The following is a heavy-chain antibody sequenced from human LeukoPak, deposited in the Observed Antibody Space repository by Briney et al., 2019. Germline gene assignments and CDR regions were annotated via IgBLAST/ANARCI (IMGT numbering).Heavy chain of an antibody. D-gene: IGHD5-24*01. Sequence: GASVKVSCKASGGTFSSYAISWVRQAPGQGLEWMGGIIPIFGTANYAQKFQGRVTITTDESTSTAYMKLSSLRSGDTAVYYCARDRGRDGYNYFDYWGQGTLVTVSS. CDR2: IIPIFGTA. CDR3: ARDRGRDGYNYFDY. V-gene: IGHV1-69*05. J-gene: IGHJ4*02. CDR1: GGTFSSYA.